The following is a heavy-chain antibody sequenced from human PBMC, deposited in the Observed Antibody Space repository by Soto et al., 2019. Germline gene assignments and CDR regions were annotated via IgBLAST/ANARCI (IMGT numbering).Heavy chain of an antibody. J-gene: IGHJ3*02. CDR1: GYTFTSYY. CDR2: INPSGGST. D-gene: IGHD3-16*02. Sequence: SVKVSCKASGYTFTSYYMHWVRQAPGQGLEWMGIINPSGGSTSYAQKFQGRVTMTRDTSTSTVYMELSSLRSEDTAVYYCALHGDDYVWGSYRYDDAFDIWGQGTMVTVSS. CDR3: ALHGDDYVWGSYRYDDAFDI. V-gene: IGHV1-46*01.